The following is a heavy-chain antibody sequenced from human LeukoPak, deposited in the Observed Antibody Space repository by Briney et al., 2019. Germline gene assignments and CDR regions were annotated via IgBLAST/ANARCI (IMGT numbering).Heavy chain of an antibody. Sequence: SETLSLTCTVSGGSISSYYWSWIRQPAGKGLEWIGRIYTSGSTNYNPSLKSRVTMSVDTSKNQFSLKLGSVTAADTAVYYCARVKNRGSVLGAFDIWGQGTMVTVSS. CDR1: GGSISSYY. D-gene: IGHD3-10*01. CDR2: IYTSGST. J-gene: IGHJ3*02. V-gene: IGHV4-4*07. CDR3: ARVKNRGSVLGAFDI.